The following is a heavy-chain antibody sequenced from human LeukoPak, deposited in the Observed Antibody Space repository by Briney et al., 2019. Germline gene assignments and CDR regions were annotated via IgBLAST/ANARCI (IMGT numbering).Heavy chain of an antibody. D-gene: IGHD4-17*01. CDR1: GFTASSKY. CDR2: IRGDATT. V-gene: IGHV3-66*04. CDR3: ARRRGGYGEGEFDY. Sequence: GGSLRLSCTASGFTASSKYMSWVRQAPGEGLEWVSFIRGDATTAYADSVQGRFTISRDDSKNTLYLQMDSLRVEDTGVYYCARRRGGYGEGEFDYWGQGTLVTVSS. J-gene: IGHJ4*02.